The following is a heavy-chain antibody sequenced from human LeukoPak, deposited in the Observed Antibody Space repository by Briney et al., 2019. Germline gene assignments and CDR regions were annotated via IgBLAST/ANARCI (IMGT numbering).Heavy chain of an antibody. CDR2: IYYSGST. D-gene: IGHD4-17*01. Sequence: SETLSLTCTVSGGSISSGGYYWGRIRQHPGKGLEWIGYIYYSGSTYYNPSLKSRVTISVDTSKNQFSLKLSSVTAADTAVYYCAREATVTTRGFDYWGQGTLVTVSS. V-gene: IGHV4-31*03. CDR1: GGSISSGGYY. CDR3: AREATVTTRGFDY. J-gene: IGHJ4*02.